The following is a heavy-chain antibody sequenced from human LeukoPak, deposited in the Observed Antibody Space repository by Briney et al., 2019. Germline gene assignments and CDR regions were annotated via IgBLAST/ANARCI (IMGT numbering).Heavy chain of an antibody. CDR3: ARDGGDYGSGSYYAY. CDR2: ISSSGSTI. Sequence: RGSLRLSCAASGFTFSSYEMNWVRQAPGKVLEWVSYISSSGSTIYYADSVKGRFTISRDNAKKSLYLQMDSLRAEDTAVYYCARDGGDYGSGSYYAYWGQGTLVTVSS. CDR1: GFTFSSYE. V-gene: IGHV3-48*03. J-gene: IGHJ4*02. D-gene: IGHD3-10*01.